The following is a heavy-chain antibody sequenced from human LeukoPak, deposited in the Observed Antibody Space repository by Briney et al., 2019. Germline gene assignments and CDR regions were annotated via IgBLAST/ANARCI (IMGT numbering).Heavy chain of an antibody. CDR1: GYTFTGYY. CDR2: INPNSGGT. CDR3: ARDGPEPRNGDYPDY. Sequence: ASVKVSCKASGYTFTGYYMHWVRQAPGQGLEWMGWINPNSGGTNYAQKFQGRVTMTRDTSISTAYMELSRLRSDDTAVYYCARDGPEPRNGDYPDYWGQGTLVTVSS. J-gene: IGHJ4*02. V-gene: IGHV1-2*02. D-gene: IGHD4-17*01.